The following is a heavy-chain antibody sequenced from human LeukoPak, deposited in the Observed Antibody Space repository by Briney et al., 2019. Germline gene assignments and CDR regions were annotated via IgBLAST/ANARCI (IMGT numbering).Heavy chain of an antibody. D-gene: IGHD1-26*01. CDR2: INPNSGGT. Sequence: ASVKVSCKASGYTVTGYYMHWVRQAPGQGLEWMGWINPNSGGTHYAQKFQGRVTMTRDTSISTVYMELSRLRADDTAVYYCARRTIVGTTRVYYYYHHDVRGKGTTVTVSS. CDR3: ARRTIVGTTRVYYYYHHDV. CDR1: GYTVTGYY. V-gene: IGHV1-2*02. J-gene: IGHJ6*03.